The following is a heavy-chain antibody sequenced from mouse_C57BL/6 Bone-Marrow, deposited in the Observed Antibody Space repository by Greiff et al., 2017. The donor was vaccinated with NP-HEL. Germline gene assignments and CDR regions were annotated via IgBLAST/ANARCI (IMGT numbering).Heavy chain of an antibody. CDR2: ISSGGSYT. D-gene: IGHD2-5*01. CDR3: ARRAYSNYGGDWFAY. Sequence: EVNVVESGGDLVKPGGSLKLSCAASGFTFSSYGMSWVRQTPDKRLEWVATISSGGSYTYYPDSVKGRFTISRDNAKNTLYLQMSSLKSEDTAMYYCARRAYSNYGGDWFAYWGQGTLVTVSA. CDR1: GFTFSSYG. V-gene: IGHV5-6*02. J-gene: IGHJ3*01.